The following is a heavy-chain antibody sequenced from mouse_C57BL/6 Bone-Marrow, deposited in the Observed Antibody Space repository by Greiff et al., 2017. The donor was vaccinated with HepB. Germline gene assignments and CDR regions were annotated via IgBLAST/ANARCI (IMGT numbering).Heavy chain of an antibody. J-gene: IGHJ2*01. CDR1: GYTFTSYG. CDR3: ARWLYYYGSSYEGYFYYFDY. Sequence: VHLVESGAELARPGASVKLSCKASGYTFTSYGISWVKQRTGQGLEWIGEIYPRSGNTYYNEKFKGKATLTADKSSSTAYMELRSLTSEDSAVYFCARWLYYYGSSYEGYFYYFDYWGQGTTLTVSS. D-gene: IGHD1-1*01. V-gene: IGHV1-81*01. CDR2: IYPRSGNT.